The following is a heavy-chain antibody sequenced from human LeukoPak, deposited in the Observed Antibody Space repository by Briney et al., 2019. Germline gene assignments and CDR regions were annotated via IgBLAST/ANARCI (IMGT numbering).Heavy chain of an antibody. J-gene: IGHJ4*02. V-gene: IGHV4-34*01. CDR1: GGSFSGYY. CDR3: ARYSSSWSYYFDY. Sequence: SETLSLTCAVYGGSFSGYYWSWIRQPPGKGLEWIGSIYYSGSTYYNPSLKSRVTISVDTSKNQFSLKLSSVTAADTAVYYCARYSSSWSYYFDYWGQGTLVTVSS. CDR2: IYYSGST. D-gene: IGHD6-13*01.